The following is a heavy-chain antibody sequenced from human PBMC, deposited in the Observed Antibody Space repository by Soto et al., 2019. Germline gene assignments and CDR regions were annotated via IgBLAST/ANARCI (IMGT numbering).Heavy chain of an antibody. D-gene: IGHD6-13*01. J-gene: IGHJ4*02. Sequence: LSLTCAVSGYSISSGYYWGWIRQPPGKGLEWIGSIYHSGSTYYNPSLKSRVTISVDTSKNQFSLKLSSVTAADTAVYYCARGRSSWTDYWGQGTLVTVS. CDR1: GYSISSGYY. V-gene: IGHV4-38-2*01. CDR3: ARGRSSWTDY. CDR2: IYHSGST.